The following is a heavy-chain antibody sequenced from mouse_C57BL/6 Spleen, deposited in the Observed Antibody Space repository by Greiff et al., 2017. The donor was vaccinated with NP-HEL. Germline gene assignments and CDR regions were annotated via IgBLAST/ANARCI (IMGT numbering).Heavy chain of an antibody. J-gene: IGHJ4*01. CDR2: IYPGDGDT. V-gene: IGHV1-82*01. Sequence: QVQLQQSGPELVKPGASVKISCKASGYAFSSSWMNWVKQRPGKGLEWIGRIYPGDGDTNYNGKFKGKATLTADKSSSTAYMQLSSLTSEDSAVYLRARTSKLGPSYYAMDYWGQGTSVTVAS. CDR1: GYAFSSSW. D-gene: IGHD4-1*01. CDR3: ARTSKLGPSYYAMDY.